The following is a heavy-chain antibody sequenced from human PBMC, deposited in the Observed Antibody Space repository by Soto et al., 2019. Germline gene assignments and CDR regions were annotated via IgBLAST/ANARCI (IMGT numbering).Heavy chain of an antibody. D-gene: IGHD2-2*01. V-gene: IGHV1-3*01. CDR1: GYTFTSYA. CDR2: INAGNGNT. CDR3: ARVGYCISTSCQGWFDP. J-gene: IGHJ5*02. Sequence: EASVKVSCKASGYTFTSYAMHWVRQAPGQRLEWMGWINAGNGNTKYSQKFQGRVTITRDTSASTAYMELSSLRSEDTAVYYCARVGYCISTSCQGWFDPWGQGTLVTVSS.